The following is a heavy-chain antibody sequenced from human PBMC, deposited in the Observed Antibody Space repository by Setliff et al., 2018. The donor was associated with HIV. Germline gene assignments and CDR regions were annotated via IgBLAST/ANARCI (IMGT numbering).Heavy chain of an antibody. CDR1: GYTLTSYA. J-gene: IGHJ6*03. CDR2: IDSNNGNR. Sequence: VKVSCKASGYTLTSYAITWVRQAPGQGLEWMGWIDSNNGNRNFAQKFRGRVTMTTDISTNTAYMEVRSLSFDDTAVYYCVRLTADRTNYYYYMDVWGKGTTVTVSS. CDR3: VRLTADRTNYYYYMDV. D-gene: IGHD2-8*01. V-gene: IGHV1-18*01.